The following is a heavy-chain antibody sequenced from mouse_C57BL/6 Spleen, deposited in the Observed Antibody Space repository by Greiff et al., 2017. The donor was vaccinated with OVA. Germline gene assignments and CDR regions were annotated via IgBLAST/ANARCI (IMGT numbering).Heavy chain of an antibody. CDR2: ISSGSSTI. V-gene: IGHV5-17*01. CDR3: AKGASYDGYPYWYFDV. Sequence: EVHLVESGGGLVKPGGSLKLSCAASGFTFSDYGMHWVRQAPEKGLEWVAYISSGSSTIYYADTVKGRFTISRDNAKNTLFLQMTSLRSEDTAMYYCAKGASYDGYPYWYFDVWGTGTTVTVSS. D-gene: IGHD2-3*01. CDR1: GFTFSDYG. J-gene: IGHJ1*03.